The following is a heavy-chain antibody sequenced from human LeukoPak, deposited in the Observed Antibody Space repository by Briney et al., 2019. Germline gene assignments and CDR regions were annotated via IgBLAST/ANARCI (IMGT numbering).Heavy chain of an antibody. J-gene: IGHJ5*02. CDR2: IIPIFGTA. D-gene: IGHD3-3*01. Sequence: SVTVSFKASGGTFIIYAISWVRQAPGQGLEWMGGIIPIFGTANYSQKFQGRVTITADKATSTAYMELRRLRAGDTAVYYCAREAYDFWSGYYSGWFDPWGQGTLVTVSS. CDR1: GGTFIIYA. V-gene: IGHV1-69*06. CDR3: AREAYDFWSGYYSGWFDP.